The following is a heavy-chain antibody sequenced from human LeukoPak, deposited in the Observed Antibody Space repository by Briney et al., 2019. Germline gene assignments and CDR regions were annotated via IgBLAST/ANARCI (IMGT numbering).Heavy chain of an antibody. J-gene: IGHJ6*03. Sequence: GGSLRLSCAASGFTFSSYAMSWVRQAPGKGLEWVSAISGSGGSTYYADSVKGRFTISRDNSKNTLYLQMNSLRAEDTAVYYCAKSYSSSRTSYYYYYMDVWGKGTTVTVSS. CDR2: ISGSGGST. V-gene: IGHV3-23*01. D-gene: IGHD6-13*01. CDR3: AKSYSSSRTSYYYYYMDV. CDR1: GFTFSSYA.